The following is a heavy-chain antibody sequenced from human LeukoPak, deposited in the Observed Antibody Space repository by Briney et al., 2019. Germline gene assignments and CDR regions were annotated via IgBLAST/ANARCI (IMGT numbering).Heavy chain of an antibody. Sequence: PGGSLRLSCAASEFTFSSYGMSWIRQAPGKGPEWVANIKYDGSEKYYVDSVKGRFTISRDNAKNSLYLQMNSLRAEDTGVYYCVISSGWKGGYYFDFWGQGTLVTVSA. CDR1: EFTFSSYG. CDR3: VISSGWKGGYYFDF. CDR2: IKYDGSEK. V-gene: IGHV3-7*02. D-gene: IGHD6-19*01. J-gene: IGHJ4*02.